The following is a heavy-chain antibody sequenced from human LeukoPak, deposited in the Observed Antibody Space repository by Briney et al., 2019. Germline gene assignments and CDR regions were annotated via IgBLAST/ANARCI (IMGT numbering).Heavy chain of an antibody. V-gene: IGHV3-23*01. CDR3: AKVTYGSGTYGAFDS. J-gene: IGHJ4*02. CDR2: ISGSGDYT. Sequence: HAGGSLRLSCAASGFTFSSRGMSWVRQAPGKGLEWVSTISGSGDYTYYADSVKGRFTISRDNSKNTLYLQMNSLRAEDTAVYYCAKVTYGSGTYGAFDSWGQGTLVTVSS. D-gene: IGHD3-10*01. CDR1: GFTFSSRG.